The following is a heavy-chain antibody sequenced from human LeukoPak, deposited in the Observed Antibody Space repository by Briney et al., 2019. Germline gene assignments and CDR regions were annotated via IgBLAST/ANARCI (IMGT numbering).Heavy chain of an antibody. Sequence: SETLSLTCTVSGVSISSYYWTWIRQPPGKGLEWIGYISYSGNTKYNPSLKSRVTISVDTSKNQFSLKLNSVTAADTAVYYCARGLYYDSSTPSGYWGQGTLVAVSS. CDR1: GVSISSYY. V-gene: IGHV4-59*01. CDR2: ISYSGNT. D-gene: IGHD3-22*01. CDR3: ARGLYYDSSTPSGY. J-gene: IGHJ4*02.